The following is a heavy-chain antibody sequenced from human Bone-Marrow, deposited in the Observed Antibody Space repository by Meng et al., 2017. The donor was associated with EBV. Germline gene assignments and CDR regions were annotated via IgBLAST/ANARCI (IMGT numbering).Heavy chain of an antibody. J-gene: IGHJ5*02. D-gene: IGHD6-6*01. CDR1: GFTFSSYS. Sequence: EVQLVESGGGLVKPGGSLRLSCAASGFTFSSYSMNWVRQAPGKGLEWVSSISSSSYIYYADSVKGRFTISRDNAKNSLYLQMNSLRAEDTAVYYCARDGTRYSSSSISWFDPWGQGTLVTSPQ. CDR3: ARDGTRYSSSSISWFDP. CDR2: ISSSSYI. V-gene: IGHV3-21*01.